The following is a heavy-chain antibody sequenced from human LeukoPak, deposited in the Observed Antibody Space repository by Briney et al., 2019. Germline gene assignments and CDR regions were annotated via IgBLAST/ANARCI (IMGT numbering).Heavy chain of an antibody. CDR2: INPSGGST. J-gene: IGHJ5*02. V-gene: IGHV1-46*01. CDR3: AGSDGRVQMLNWFDP. CDR1: GYTFTSYY. D-gene: IGHD2-8*01. Sequence: PGGSLRLSCAASGYTFTSYYMHWVRQAPGQGLEWMGIINPSGGSTSYAQKFQGRVTMTRDMSTSTVYMELSSLRSEDTAVYYCAGSDGRVQMLNWFDPWGQGTLVTVSS.